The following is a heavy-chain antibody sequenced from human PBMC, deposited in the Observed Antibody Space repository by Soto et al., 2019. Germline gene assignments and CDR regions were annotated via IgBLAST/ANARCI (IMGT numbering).Heavy chain of an antibody. D-gene: IGHD3-9*01. CDR3: ASRDILTGYYDY. CDR2: ISSSSSYI. J-gene: IGHJ4*02. Sequence: EVQLVEPGGGLVKPGGSLRLSCAASGFTFSSYSMNWVRQAPGKGLEWVSSISSSSSYIYYADSVKGRFTISRDNAKNSLYLQMNSLRAEDTAVYYCASRDILTGYYDYWGQGTLVTVSS. CDR1: GFTFSSYS. V-gene: IGHV3-21*01.